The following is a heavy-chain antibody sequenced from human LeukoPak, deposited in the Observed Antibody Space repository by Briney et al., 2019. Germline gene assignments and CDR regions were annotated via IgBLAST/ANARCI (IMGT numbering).Heavy chain of an antibody. CDR3: VGVRYNYGLSAY. CDR1: GFIFSNYG. V-gene: IGHV3-23*01. Sequence: PGGSLRLSCAASGFIFSNYGMNRVRQAPGKGLDWVSSISGSGSSTYYAESVKGRVTISRDNSQNTLYLQMNSLRAEDTAIYYCVGVRYNYGLSAYWGQGTLVIVSS. CDR2: ISGSGSST. J-gene: IGHJ4*02. D-gene: IGHD5-24*01.